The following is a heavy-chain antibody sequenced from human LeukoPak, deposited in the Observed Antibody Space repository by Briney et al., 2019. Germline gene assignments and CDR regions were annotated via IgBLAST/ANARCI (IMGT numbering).Heavy chain of an antibody. CDR2: IYPGDSDT. J-gene: IGHJ6*03. V-gene: IGHV5-51*01. D-gene: IGHD6-13*01. CDR1: GYSFTSYW. CDR3: AVSGVTAPDTIRSWNYYFMDV. Sequence: GESLKISCKGSGYSFTSYWIGWVRQMPGKGLEWMGIIYPGDSDTRYSPSFQGQVTISADKSISTAYLQWSSLKASDTATYYCAVSGVTAPDTIRSWNYYFMDVWGKGTTVTVSS.